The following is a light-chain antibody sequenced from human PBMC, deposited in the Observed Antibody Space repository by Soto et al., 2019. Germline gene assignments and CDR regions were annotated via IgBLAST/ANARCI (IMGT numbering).Light chain of an antibody. Sequence: QSVLTQPASVSGSPGQSITISCTGTNSDVGTYELVSWYQQHPGRAPKLMIYEGSKRPSGVSNRLSGSKSGDTASLTISGLQAEDEANYYCCSYAASSALWVFGGGTKLTVL. CDR1: NSDVGTYEL. CDR2: EGS. J-gene: IGLJ3*02. CDR3: CSYAASSALWV. V-gene: IGLV2-23*01.